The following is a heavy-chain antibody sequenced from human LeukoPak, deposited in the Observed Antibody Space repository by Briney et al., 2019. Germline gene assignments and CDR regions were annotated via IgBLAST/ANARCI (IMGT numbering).Heavy chain of an antibody. CDR1: GFTFSSYA. V-gene: IGHV3-30-3*01. D-gene: IGHD3-3*01. CDR2: ISYDGSNK. Sequence: PGRSLRLSCAASGFTFSSYAMHWVRQAPGKGLEWVAVISYDGSNKYYADSVKGRFTISRDNSKNTLYLQMNSLRAEDTAVYYCAKAHRFSGYYYYYMDVWGKGTTVTVSS. CDR3: AKAHRFSGYYYYYMDV. J-gene: IGHJ6*03.